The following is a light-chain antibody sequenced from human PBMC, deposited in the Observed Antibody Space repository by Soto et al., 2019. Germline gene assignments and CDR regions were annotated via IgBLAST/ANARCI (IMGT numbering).Light chain of an antibody. CDR2: DVS. V-gene: IGLV2-14*01. J-gene: IGLJ2*01. Sequence: QSALTQPASVSGSPGQSITISCTGTSSDVGGYNYVSWYQQHPGKAPKLMIYDVSNRPSGVSNRFSGSKSGNTASLTISGPQAEDEADDYCSSYTSSSTIAVVFGGGTKLTVL. CDR1: SSDVGGYNY. CDR3: SSYTSSSTIAVV.